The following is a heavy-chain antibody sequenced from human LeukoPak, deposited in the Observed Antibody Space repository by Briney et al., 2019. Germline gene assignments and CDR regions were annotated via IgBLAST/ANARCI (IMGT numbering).Heavy chain of an antibody. CDR1: GFTVSSNY. V-gene: IGHV3-53*01. J-gene: IGHJ4*02. CDR3: AKVRVGTAHFDY. Sequence: GPLRLSCAASGFTVSSNYMSWVRQAPGEGLEWVSVIYSGGSTYYADSVKGRFTISRDKSKNTLYLQMNSLRAEDTAVYYCAKVRVGTAHFDYWGQGTLVTVSS. CDR2: IYSGGST. D-gene: IGHD2-15*01.